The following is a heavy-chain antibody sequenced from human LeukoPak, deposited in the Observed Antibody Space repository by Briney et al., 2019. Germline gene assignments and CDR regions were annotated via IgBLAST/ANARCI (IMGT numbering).Heavy chain of an antibody. D-gene: IGHD6-13*01. CDR1: GFTFSSYS. J-gene: IGHJ4*02. Sequence: GGSLRLSCAASGFTFSSYSMNWIRQAPGKGLEWVSYISSSGSTIYYADSVKGRFTISRDNAKNSLYLQMNSLRAEDTAVYYRARERAAAATYWGQGTLVTVSS. V-gene: IGHV3-48*04. CDR2: ISSSGSTI. CDR3: ARERAAAATY.